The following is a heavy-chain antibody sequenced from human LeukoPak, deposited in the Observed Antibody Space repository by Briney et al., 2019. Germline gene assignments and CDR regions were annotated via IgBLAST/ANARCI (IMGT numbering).Heavy chain of an antibody. CDR3: AKDKVGATRPGDY. CDR1: GFTFSSYG. J-gene: IGHJ4*02. CDR2: ISYDGSNK. V-gene: IGHV3-30*18. Sequence: GGSLRLSCAASGFTFSSYGMHWVRQAPGKGLEWAAVISYDGSNKYYADSVKGRFTVSRDNSKNTLYLQMNSLRAEDTAVYYCAKDKVGATRPGDYWGQGTLVTVSS. D-gene: IGHD1-26*01.